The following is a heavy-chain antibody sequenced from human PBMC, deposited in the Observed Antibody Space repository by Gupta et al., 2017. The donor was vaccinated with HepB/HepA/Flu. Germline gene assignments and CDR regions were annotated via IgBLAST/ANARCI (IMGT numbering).Heavy chain of an antibody. J-gene: IGHJ4*02. Sequence: QLQLQESGPGLVKPSETLSLTCTVSGGSISSSSYYWGWIRQPPGKGLEWIGSIYYSGSTYYNPSLKSRVTIAVDTSKNQFSLKLSSVTAADTAVYYCARHPDYYDSSGYYGSFIYFDYWVQGTLVAVYS. D-gene: IGHD3-22*01. CDR1: GGSISSSSYY. CDR3: ARHPDYYDSSGYYGSFIYFDY. V-gene: IGHV4-39*01. CDR2: IYYSGST.